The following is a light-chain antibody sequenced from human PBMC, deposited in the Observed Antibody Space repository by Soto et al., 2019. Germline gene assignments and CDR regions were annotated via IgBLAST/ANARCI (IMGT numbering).Light chain of an antibody. V-gene: IGKV2-30*01. J-gene: IGKJ1*01. CDR3: MEGTHWPPWT. CDR2: KVS. Sequence: DVVMTQSPLSLSVTLGQPASISCRSSHSLIYSDGNSYLNWFQQRPGQSPRRLIYKVSNRDSGVPDRFSGSGSSTDFTLKISRVEADDVGIYFCMEGTHWPPWTFGQGTKVEIK. CDR1: HSLIYSDGNSY.